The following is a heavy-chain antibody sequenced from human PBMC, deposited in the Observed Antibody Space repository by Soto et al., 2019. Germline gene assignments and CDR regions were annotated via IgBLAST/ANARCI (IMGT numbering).Heavy chain of an antibody. D-gene: IGHD6-13*01. CDR2: ISSNGGST. CDR3: ARGRVKQQLAPDGPNWFDP. CDR1: GFTFSSYA. Sequence: SCAASGFTFSSYAMHWVRQAPGKGLEYVSAISSNGGSTYYANSVKGRFTISRDNSKNTLYLQMGSLRAEDMAVYYCARGRVKQQLAPDGPNWFDPWGQGTLVTVSS. J-gene: IGHJ5*02. V-gene: IGHV3-64*01.